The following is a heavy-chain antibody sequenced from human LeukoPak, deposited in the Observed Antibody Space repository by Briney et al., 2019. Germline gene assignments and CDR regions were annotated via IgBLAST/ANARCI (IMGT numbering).Heavy chain of an antibody. CDR1: GGSISSYY. CDR3: ARDGGSGSYSNWFDP. D-gene: IGHD3-10*01. Sequence: PSETLSLTCTVSGGSISSYYWSWIRQPPGKGLEWIGYIYYSGSTNYNPSLKSRVTISVDTSKNQFSLKLSSVTAADTAVYYCARDGGSGSYSNWFDPWGQGTLVTVSS. CDR2: IYYSGST. V-gene: IGHV4-59*01. J-gene: IGHJ5*02.